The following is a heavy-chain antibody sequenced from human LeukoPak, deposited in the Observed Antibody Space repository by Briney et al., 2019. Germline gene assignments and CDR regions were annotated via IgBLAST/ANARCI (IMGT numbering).Heavy chain of an antibody. D-gene: IGHD3-9*01. CDR1: GFRFGDYA. V-gene: IGHV3-9*01. Sequence: PGGSLRLSCAASGFRFGDYAMHWVRQAPGKGLEWVSGVSWHSGSIGYADSVKGRFTTSRDNAKNSLSLQLNSLRVEDTAVYYCARGHYDVLAASYKWTPDYWGQGTLVTVSS. CDR3: ARGHYDVLAASYKWTPDY. CDR2: VSWHSGSI. J-gene: IGHJ4*02.